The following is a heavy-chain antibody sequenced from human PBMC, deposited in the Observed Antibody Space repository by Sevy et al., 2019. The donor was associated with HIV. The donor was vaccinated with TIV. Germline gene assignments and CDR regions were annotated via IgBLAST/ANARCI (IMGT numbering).Heavy chain of an antibody. D-gene: IGHD6-6*01. CDR3: TTGRHSSSMYFEH. CDR2: VKSKADGGTT. CDR1: GFTSSNAW. Sequence: GGSLRLSCVASGFTSSNAWMTWVRQAPGKGLEWVGRVKSKADGGTTYYGAPVKGRFTISGDDSKNTVYLQMNSLKSEDTGVYYCTTGRHSSSMYFEHWGQGTLVTVSS. J-gene: IGHJ4*01. V-gene: IGHV3-15*01.